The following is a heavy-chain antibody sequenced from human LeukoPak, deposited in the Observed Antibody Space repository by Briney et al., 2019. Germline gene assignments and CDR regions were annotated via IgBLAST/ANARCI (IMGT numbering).Heavy chain of an antibody. CDR2: YYHSGST. CDR3: ARRKRSGCSSTSCLLNWFDP. V-gene: IGHV4-34*01. CDR1: GGSFSGYY. Sequence: SETLSLTCAVYGGSFSGYYWSWIRQPPGKGLEWIGEYYHSGSTNYYPSLKSRVSISVDTSKNQFSLKLSSVTAADTAVYYCARRKRSGCSSTSCLLNWFDPWGQGTQVTVS. J-gene: IGHJ5*02. D-gene: IGHD2-2*01.